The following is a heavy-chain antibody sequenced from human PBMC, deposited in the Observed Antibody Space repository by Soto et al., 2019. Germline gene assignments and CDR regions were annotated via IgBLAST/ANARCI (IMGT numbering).Heavy chain of an antibody. CDR3: VRPYYSSSWFPFDR. J-gene: IGHJ4*02. CDR2: IDSGDGTT. Sequence: GGSLRLSCTGSGFDFGDYYMSWIRQAPGKGLEWVSYIDSGDGTTYYTDSVKGRFTISRDNAKRTVYLQMSSLRVEDTALYYCVRPYYSSSWFPFDRWGQGTLVTVSS. V-gene: IGHV3-11*01. D-gene: IGHD6-13*01. CDR1: GFDFGDYY.